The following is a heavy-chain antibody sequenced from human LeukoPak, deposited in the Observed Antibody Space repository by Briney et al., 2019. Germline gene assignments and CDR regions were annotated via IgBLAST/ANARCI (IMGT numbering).Heavy chain of an antibody. V-gene: IGHV4-4*07. Sequence: SETLSLTCTIYGSSISSDFWSWIRQPAGKGLEWIGRMYNSGSTNYKPSLKSRVTMSADTSKNQFSLKMSSVTAADTAVYYCAGSGYSYGNSFDYWGQGTLVTVSS. CDR2: MYNSGST. D-gene: IGHD5-18*01. CDR3: AGSGYSYGNSFDY. CDR1: GSSISSDF. J-gene: IGHJ4*02.